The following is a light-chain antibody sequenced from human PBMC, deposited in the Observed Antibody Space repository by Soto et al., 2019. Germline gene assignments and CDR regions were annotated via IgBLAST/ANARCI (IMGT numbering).Light chain of an antibody. CDR3: SSYTSSSTPYV. V-gene: IGLV2-14*01. Sequence: QSALTHPASVSGSPGQSITISCTGTSSDVGGYNYVSWYQQHPGKAPKLMIYDVSNRPSGVSNRFSGSKSGNTASLTISGLQAEDDAAYSCSSYTSSSTPYVFGTGTKLTFL. CDR1: SSDVGGYNY. CDR2: DVS. J-gene: IGLJ1*01.